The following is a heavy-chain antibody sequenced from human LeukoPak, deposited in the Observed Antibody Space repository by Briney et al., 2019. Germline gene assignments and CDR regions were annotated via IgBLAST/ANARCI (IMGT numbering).Heavy chain of an antibody. D-gene: IGHD2-2*03. Sequence: ASVKVSCKASGYTFTGYYMHWVRQAPGQWLEWMGRSNPNSGGTNYAQKFQGWVTMTRDTSISTAYMELSRLRSGDTAVYYCARDGYCSSTSCYYGMDVWGQGTTVTVSS. CDR2: SNPNSGGT. J-gene: IGHJ6*02. V-gene: IGHV1-2*04. CDR1: GYTFTGYY. CDR3: ARDGYCSSTSCYYGMDV.